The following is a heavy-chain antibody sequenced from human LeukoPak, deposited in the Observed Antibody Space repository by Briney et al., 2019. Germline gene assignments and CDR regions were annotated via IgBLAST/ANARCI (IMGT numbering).Heavy chain of an antibody. D-gene: IGHD2/OR15-2a*01. CDR3: AKDSAKKYDDY. J-gene: IGHJ4*02. V-gene: IGHV3-21*04. CDR2: ITSSSSNK. CDR1: GFPFSRYS. Sequence: NPGGSLRLSCAASGFPFSRYSMNWVRQAPGEGPEWVSSITSSSSNKDYVDSVKGRFTVSRDNAKNTLYLQMNSLRAEDTAVYYCAKDSAKKYDDYWGQGTLVTVSS.